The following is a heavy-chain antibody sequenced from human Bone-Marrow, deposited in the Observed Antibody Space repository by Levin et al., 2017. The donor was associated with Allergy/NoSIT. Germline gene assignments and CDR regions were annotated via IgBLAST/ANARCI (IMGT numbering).Heavy chain of an antibody. Sequence: GGSLRLSCAASGFTFSSYSMSWVRQAPGKGLEWVSYISGSTTNIYYADSVKGRFTISRDNVKSSLYLQMSSLRDEDTAVYYCASGYSAGWYGIDYWGQGTLVIVSS. V-gene: IGHV3-48*02. J-gene: IGHJ4*02. CDR1: GFTFSSYS. CDR2: ISGSTTNI. CDR3: ASGYSAGWYGIDY. D-gene: IGHD6-19*01.